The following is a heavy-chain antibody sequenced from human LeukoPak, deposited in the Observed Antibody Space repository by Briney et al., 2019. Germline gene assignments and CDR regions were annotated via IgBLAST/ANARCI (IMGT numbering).Heavy chain of an antibody. J-gene: IGHJ4*02. CDR1: GFTFRYHW. D-gene: IGHD6-6*01. CDR2: IKQDGSEK. V-gene: IGHV3-7*01. Sequence: PGGSLRLSCAASGFTFRYHWMSWVRQAPGKGLEWVANIKQDGSEKYYVDSVKGRFTISRDNAKNSLYLQMSSLRAEDTAVYYCARDLEARADCWGQGTLVTVSS. CDR3: ARDLEARADC.